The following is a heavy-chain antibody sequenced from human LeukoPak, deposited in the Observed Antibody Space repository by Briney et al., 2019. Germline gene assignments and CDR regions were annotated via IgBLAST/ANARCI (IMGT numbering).Heavy chain of an antibody. CDR3: ARGGDILTGYYNGNWFDP. J-gene: IGHJ5*02. CDR1: GFTFSGYG. Sequence: GGSLRLSCAASGFTFSGYGMHWVRQAPGKGLEWVAVIWYDGSNKYYADSVKGRFTISRDNSKNTLYLQMNSLRAEDTAVYYCARGGDILTGYYNGNWFDPWGQGTLVTVSS. D-gene: IGHD3-9*01. CDR2: IWYDGSNK. V-gene: IGHV3-33*01.